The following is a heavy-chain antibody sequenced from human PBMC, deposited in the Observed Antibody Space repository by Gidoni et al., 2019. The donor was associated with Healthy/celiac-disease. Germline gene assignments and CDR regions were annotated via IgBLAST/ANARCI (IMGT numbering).Heavy chain of an antibody. V-gene: IGHV1-69*09. CDR1: GGTFSSYA. CDR2: IIPILGIA. D-gene: IGHD4-17*01. CDR3: ARDRVTTVTTRFDY. J-gene: IGHJ4*02. Sequence: QVQLVQSGAEVKKPGSSVKVSCKASGGTFSSYAISWVRQAPGQGLEWMGRIIPILGIANYAQKFQGRVTITADKSTSTAYMELSSLRSEDTAVYYCARDRVTTVTTRFDYWGQGTLVTVSS.